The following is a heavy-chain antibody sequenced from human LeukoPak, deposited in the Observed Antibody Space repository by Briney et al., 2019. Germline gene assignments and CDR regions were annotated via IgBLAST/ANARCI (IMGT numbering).Heavy chain of an antibody. J-gene: IGHJ5*02. D-gene: IGHD3-10*02. CDR1: GASIASGDYS. V-gene: IGHV4-30-2*01. Sequence: SETLSLTCTVSGASIASGDYSWNCMRPPPGQDLEWIGYFYHTAYTYLNPSIKSRVIISVDRSKTQFSLKLTSVTAADTAVYYCARGCFVRGNPGSWFDPWGQGTLVTVSS. CDR3: ARGCFVRGNPGSWFDP. CDR2: FYHTAYT.